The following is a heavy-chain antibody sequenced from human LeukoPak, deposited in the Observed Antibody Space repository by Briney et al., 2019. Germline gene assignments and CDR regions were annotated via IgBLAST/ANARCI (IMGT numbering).Heavy chain of an antibody. CDR3: AERRLLRRYFDPDYYFDY. Sequence: GGSLRLSCAASGFTFSSYAMSWVRQAPGKGLEWVSAISGSGGSTYYADSVKGRFTISRDNSKNTLYLQMNSLRAEDTAVYYCAERRLLRRYFDPDYYFDYWGQGTLVTVSS. V-gene: IGHV3-23*01. J-gene: IGHJ4*02. CDR2: ISGSGGST. CDR1: GFTFSSYA. D-gene: IGHD3-9*01.